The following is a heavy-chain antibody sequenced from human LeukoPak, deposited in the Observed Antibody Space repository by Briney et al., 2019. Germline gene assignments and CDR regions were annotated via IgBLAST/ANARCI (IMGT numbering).Heavy chain of an antibody. Sequence: SQTLSLTCTVSGGSISSGGYYWNWIRQYSGKDLEWIGYIYYSGSTYYNPSLKSRVTISVDTSKNQFSLKLSSVTAADTAVYFCARHGASGSYLYYFDYWGQGTLVTVSS. J-gene: IGHJ4*02. CDR3: ARHGASGSYLYYFDY. V-gene: IGHV4-31*03. D-gene: IGHD1-26*01. CDR2: IYYSGST. CDR1: GGSISSGGYY.